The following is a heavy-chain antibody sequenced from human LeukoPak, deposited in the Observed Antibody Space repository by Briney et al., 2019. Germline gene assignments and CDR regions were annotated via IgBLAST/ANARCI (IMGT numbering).Heavy chain of an antibody. Sequence: GASVKVSCKASGYTFTGYYMHWVRQAPGQGLEWMGWINPNSGGTNYAQKLQGRVTMTTDTSMSTAYMELRSLRSDDTAVYYCARVLTYYYDSSGYFFDYWGQGTLVTVSS. V-gene: IGHV1-2*02. CDR2: INPNSGGT. CDR1: GYTFTGYY. J-gene: IGHJ4*02. CDR3: ARVLTYYYDSSGYFFDY. D-gene: IGHD3-22*01.